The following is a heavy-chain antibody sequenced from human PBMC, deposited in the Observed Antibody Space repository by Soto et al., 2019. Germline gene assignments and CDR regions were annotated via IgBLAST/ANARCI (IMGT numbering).Heavy chain of an antibody. J-gene: IGHJ5*02. CDR3: ARKYCSGGSCYENWFDP. V-gene: IGHV4-59*08. CDR2: IYYSGST. D-gene: IGHD2-15*01. CDR1: GGSISTYY. Sequence: QVQLQESGPGLVKPSETLSLTCTVSGGSISTYYWGWIRQPPGKGLEWIGYIYYSGSTNYNPPLKSRVTISVDTSKNQFSLKLSSVTAADTAVYYCARKYCSGGSCYENWFDPWGQGTLVTVSS.